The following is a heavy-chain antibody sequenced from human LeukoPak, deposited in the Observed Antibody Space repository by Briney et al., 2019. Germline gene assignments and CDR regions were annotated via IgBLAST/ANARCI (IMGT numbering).Heavy chain of an antibody. Sequence: SETLSLTCSVSGGSISFYYWSWIRQSPGKGLEWIGYIYYSGSTYYNPSLKSRVTISVDTSKNQFSLKLSSVTAADTAVYYCARDVRGNYDSGFDPWGQGTLVTVSS. CDR1: GGSISFYY. CDR2: IYYSGST. D-gene: IGHD3-3*01. V-gene: IGHV4-59*06. CDR3: ARDVRGNYDSGFDP. J-gene: IGHJ5*02.